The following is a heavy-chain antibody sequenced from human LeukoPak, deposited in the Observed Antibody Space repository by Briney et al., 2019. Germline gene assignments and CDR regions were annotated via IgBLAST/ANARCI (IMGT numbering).Heavy chain of an antibody. CDR3: ARVGTSGWTSDY. Sequence: PGGSLRLSCAASGFTFSSFWMSWVRQAPGKGLEWVANIKQDGSEKYYVDSLKGRFTVSRDNAKNSLDLQMNSLRVEDTAVYYCARVGTSGWTSDYWGQGTLVTVSS. V-gene: IGHV3-7*01. CDR1: GFTFSSFW. CDR2: IKQDGSEK. D-gene: IGHD6-19*01. J-gene: IGHJ4*02.